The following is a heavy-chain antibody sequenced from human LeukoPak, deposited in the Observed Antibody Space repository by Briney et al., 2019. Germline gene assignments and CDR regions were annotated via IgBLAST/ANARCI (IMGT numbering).Heavy chain of an antibody. D-gene: IGHD4-11*01. J-gene: IGHJ4*02. V-gene: IGHV3-23*01. CDR3: ARDQGRYAYSNYVFDY. CDR1: GFTFSSYA. Sequence: PGGSLRLSCAASGFTFSSYAMSWVRQAPGKGLEWVSAISGSGGSTYYADSVKGRFTISRDNSKNTLYLQMNSLRAEDTAVYYCARDQGRYAYSNYVFDYWGQGTLVTVSS. CDR2: ISGSGGST.